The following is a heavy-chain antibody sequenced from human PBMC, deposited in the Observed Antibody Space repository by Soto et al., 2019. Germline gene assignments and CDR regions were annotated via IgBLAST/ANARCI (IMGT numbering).Heavy chain of an antibody. V-gene: IGHV4-34*01. CDR3: ARRGYCTNGVCYYGMDV. D-gene: IGHD2-8*01. CDR2: IHHSGGP. CDR1: GGSFSAYY. J-gene: IGHJ6*02. Sequence: SETLSLTCAVYGGSFSAYYWTWIRQSPGKGLEWIGEIHHSGGPKYNPSLKSRVTISVDKSKNQFSLKLSSVTAADTAVYYCARRGYCTNGVCYYGMDVWGQGTTVTVSS.